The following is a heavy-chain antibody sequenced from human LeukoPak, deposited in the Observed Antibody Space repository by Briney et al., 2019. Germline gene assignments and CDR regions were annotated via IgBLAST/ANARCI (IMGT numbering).Heavy chain of an antibody. J-gene: IGHJ4*02. D-gene: IGHD3-9*01. V-gene: IGHV3-30*02. Sequence: PGGSPRLSCAASGFTFSSYGMHWVRQAPGKGLEWVAFIRYDGSNKYYADSVKGRFTISRDNSKNTLYLQMNSLRAEDTAVYYGVRGLRYFDWLLEYWGQGTLVTVSS. CDR1: GFTFSSYG. CDR3: VRGLRYFDWLLEY. CDR2: IRYDGSNK.